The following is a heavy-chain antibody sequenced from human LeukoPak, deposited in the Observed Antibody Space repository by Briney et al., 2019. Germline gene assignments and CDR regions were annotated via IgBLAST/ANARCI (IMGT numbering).Heavy chain of an antibody. V-gene: IGHV3-74*01. D-gene: IGHD2-2*01. CDR1: GFIFSSYW. CDR2: INSDGSTT. Sequence: GGSLRLSCAASGFIFSSYWMHWVRQAPGKGLVWVSRINSDGSTTSYADSVKGRFTISRDNAKNTVYLQMNSLRAEDTAVYYCARDCSSTSCPPDGAFHIWGQGTMVTVSS. J-gene: IGHJ3*02. CDR3: ARDCSSTSCPPDGAFHI.